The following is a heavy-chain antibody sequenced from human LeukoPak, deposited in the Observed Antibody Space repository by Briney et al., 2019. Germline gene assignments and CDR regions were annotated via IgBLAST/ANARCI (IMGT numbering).Heavy chain of an antibody. CDR2: ISGSGGST. Sequence: GGSLRLSCAASGFTFSIYAMSWVRQAPGKGLEWVSAISGSGGSTYYADSVKGRFTISRDNSKNTLYLQMNSLRAEDTAVYYCAKDSRTGIAVAGRYPFDYWGQGTLVTVSS. CDR3: AKDSRTGIAVAGRYPFDY. V-gene: IGHV3-23*01. CDR1: GFTFSIYA. D-gene: IGHD6-19*01. J-gene: IGHJ4*02.